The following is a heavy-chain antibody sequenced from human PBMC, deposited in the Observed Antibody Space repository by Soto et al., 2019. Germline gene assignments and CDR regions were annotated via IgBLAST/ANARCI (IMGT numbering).Heavy chain of an antibody. J-gene: IGHJ5*02. CDR1: GYTFTGYY. V-gene: IGHV1-2*02. D-gene: IGHD3-10*01. Sequence: QVQLVQSGAEVKKPGASVKVSCKASGYTFTGYYMHWVRQAPGQGLEWMGWINPNSGGTNYVQKFQGRVTMTRDTSISTAYMELSRLRSDDTAVYYCARGRVTMVRGVIQPFDPWGQGTLVTVSS. CDR2: INPNSGGT. CDR3: ARGRVTMVRGVIQPFDP.